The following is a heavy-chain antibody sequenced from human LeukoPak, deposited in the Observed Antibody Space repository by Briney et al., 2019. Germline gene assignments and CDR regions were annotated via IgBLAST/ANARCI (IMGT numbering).Heavy chain of an antibody. CDR2: TWYDGIIK. Sequence: GGSLRLSCGASGFTFSSYGMDGVGQGPGKGREWLAFTWYDGIIKYSAHSAKGRLPIPRENSTNTPYLQMNSLRAEDTAVYYCASDMGYQFFTYWGKGTLVTVS. J-gene: IGHJ4*02. CDR3: ASDMGYQFFTY. V-gene: IGHV3-33*02. CDR1: GFTFSSYG. D-gene: IGHD3-16*02.